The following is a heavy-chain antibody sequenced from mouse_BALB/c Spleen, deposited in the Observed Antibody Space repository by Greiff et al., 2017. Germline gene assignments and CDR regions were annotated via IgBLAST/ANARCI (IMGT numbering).Heavy chain of an antibody. CDR1: GFTFSSFG. Sequence: EVKLMESGGGLVQPGGSRKLSCAASGFTFSSFGMHWVRQAPEKGLEWVAYISSGSSTIYYADTVKGRFTISRDNPKNTLFLQMTSLRSEDTAMYYCARERGYDGYSYYFDYWGQGTTLTVSS. V-gene: IGHV5-17*02. CDR2: ISSGSSTI. J-gene: IGHJ2*01. D-gene: IGHD2-3*01. CDR3: ARERGYDGYSYYFDY.